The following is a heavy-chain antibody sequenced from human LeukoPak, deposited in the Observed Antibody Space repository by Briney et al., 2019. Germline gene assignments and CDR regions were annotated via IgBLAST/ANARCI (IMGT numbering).Heavy chain of an antibody. J-gene: IGHJ4*02. CDR1: GGSFSAYY. V-gene: IGHV4-34*01. CDR2: INHSGST. CDR3: ARGGGGAKAFYYDY. D-gene: IGHD1-26*01. Sequence: SETLSPTCAVYGGSFSAYYWSWIRQPPGKGLEWIGEINHSGSTNYNPSLKSRVAMSVDTTRKRFSLTLTSENAADTAVYYCARGGGGAKAFYYDYWGQGSLVTVSS.